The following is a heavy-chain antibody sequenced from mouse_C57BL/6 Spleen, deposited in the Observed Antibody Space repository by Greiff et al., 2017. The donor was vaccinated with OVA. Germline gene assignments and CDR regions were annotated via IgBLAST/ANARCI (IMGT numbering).Heavy chain of an antibody. CDR2: IHPTSGST. J-gene: IGHJ2*01. V-gene: IGHV1-64*01. Sequence: VQLQQPGAELVKPGASVQLSCKASGYTFTSYWMHWVKQRPGQGLEWSGMIHPTSGSTNYNEKFKSKATLTVDKSSSTAYMQLSSLTSEDSAVYYCARGSNYLYYFDYWGQGTTRTVSS. CDR3: ARGSNYLYYFDY. D-gene: IGHD2-5*01. CDR1: GYTFTSYW.